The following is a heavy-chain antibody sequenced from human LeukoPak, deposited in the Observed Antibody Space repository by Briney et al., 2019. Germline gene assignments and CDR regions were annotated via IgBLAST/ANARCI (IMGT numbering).Heavy chain of an antibody. V-gene: IGHV1-2*02. J-gene: IGHJ4*02. D-gene: IGHD3/OR15-3a*01. CDR1: AYTFTGFY. Sequence: ASVKVSCKASAYTFTGFYMHWLRQAPGQGLEWMGWINPNSGGTNYAQRFQGRATMTRDTSIRTAYMELSRLRSDDTAVYYCARDPDFWTGYYYFDYWGQGTLVTVSS. CDR3: ARDPDFWTGYYYFDY. CDR2: INPNSGGT.